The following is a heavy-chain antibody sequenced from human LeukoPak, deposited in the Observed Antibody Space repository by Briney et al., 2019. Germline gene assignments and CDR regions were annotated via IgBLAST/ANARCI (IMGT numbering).Heavy chain of an antibody. D-gene: IGHD6-13*01. CDR2: IGTAGDT. CDR1: GFTFSSYD. J-gene: IGHJ3*02. V-gene: IGHV3-13*01. CDR3: ARGTDSSSWYLSAFDI. Sequence: PGGSLRLSCAASGFTFSSYDMHWVRQATGKGLEWVSAIGTAGDTYYPGSVKGRFTISRENAKNSLYLQMNSLRAGGTAVYYCARGTDSSSWYLSAFDIWGQGTMVTVSS.